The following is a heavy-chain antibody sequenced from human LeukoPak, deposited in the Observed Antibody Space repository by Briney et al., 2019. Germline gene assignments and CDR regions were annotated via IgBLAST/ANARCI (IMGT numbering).Heavy chain of an antibody. CDR2: ISGSGGST. CDR3: AKAVNFDWLPNDY. J-gene: IGHJ4*02. D-gene: IGHD3-9*01. CDR1: GFTFSSYA. V-gene: IGHV3-23*01. Sequence: GGSLRLSCAASGFTFSSYAMTWVRQTPGKGLEWVSGISGSGGSTYYADSVKGRFTISRDNSKNTLYLQLNSLRAEDTAVYYCAKAVNFDWLPNDYWGQGTLVTVSS.